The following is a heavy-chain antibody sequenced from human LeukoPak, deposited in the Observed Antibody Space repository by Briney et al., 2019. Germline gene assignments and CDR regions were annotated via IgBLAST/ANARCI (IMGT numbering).Heavy chain of an antibody. D-gene: IGHD6-6*01. CDR3: ARGVLGQLAHSDAFDI. CDR1: GGTFSSYA. V-gene: IGHV1-69*01. Sequence: SVKVSCKASGGTFSSYAISWVRQAPGQGLEWMGGIIPIFGTANYAQKFQGRVTITADESTSTAYMELSSLRSEDTAVYYCARGVLGQLAHSDAFDIWGQGTMVTVSS. J-gene: IGHJ3*02. CDR2: IIPIFGTA.